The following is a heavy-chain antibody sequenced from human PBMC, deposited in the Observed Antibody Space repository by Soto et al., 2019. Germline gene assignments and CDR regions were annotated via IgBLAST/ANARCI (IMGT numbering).Heavy chain of an antibody. V-gene: IGHV4-61*01. J-gene: IGHJ4*02. D-gene: IGHD2-21*02. CDR2: IYYSGST. Sequence: PSETLSLTCTVSGGSVSSGSYYWSWIRQPPGKGLEWIGYIYYSGSTNYNPSLKSRVTISVDTSKNQFSLKLSSVTAADTAVYYCARDRGGGDRRLYYFDYWGQGTLVTVSS. CDR3: ARDRGGGDRRLYYFDY. CDR1: GGSVSSGSYY.